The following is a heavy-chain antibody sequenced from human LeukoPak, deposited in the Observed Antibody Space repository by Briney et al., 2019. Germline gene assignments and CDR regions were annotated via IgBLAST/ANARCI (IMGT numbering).Heavy chain of an antibody. Sequence: SVKVSCKASGGTFSSYAISWVRQAPGQGLEWMGEIIPIVDTADYAQKFQGRVTITADESTSTAYMELSSLRSEDTAVYYCARPPYYYDSSGYDYWGQGTQVTVSS. CDR1: GGTFSSYA. CDR3: ARPPYYYDSSGYDY. J-gene: IGHJ4*02. D-gene: IGHD3-22*01. V-gene: IGHV1-69*13. CDR2: IIPIVDTA.